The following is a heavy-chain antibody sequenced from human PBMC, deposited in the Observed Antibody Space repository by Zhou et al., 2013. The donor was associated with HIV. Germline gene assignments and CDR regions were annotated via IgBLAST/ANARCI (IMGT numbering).Heavy chain of an antibody. CDR1: GGSFSIYA. D-gene: IGHD1-1*01. J-gene: IGHJ3*02. V-gene: IGHV1-69*05. Sequence: QVQLVQSGAEVKKPGSSVKVSCKASGGSFSIYAISWVRQAPGQGLEWMGGIIPILGTANYAQKFQGRVTITTDESTSTAYMELSSLRSEDTAVYYCARGAVPNWNDDAFDIWGQGDKWSPSLQ. CDR2: IIPILGTA. CDR3: ARGAVPNWNDDAFDI.